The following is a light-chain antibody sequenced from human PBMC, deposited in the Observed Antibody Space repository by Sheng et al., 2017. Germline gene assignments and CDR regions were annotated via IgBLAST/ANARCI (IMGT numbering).Light chain of an antibody. Sequence: QSVLTQPPSMSAATGQKVTISCSGGRSDIGSNHVSWYQQLPGTAPKLLIYDSNKRPSGIPARFSGSRSGTSATLGITGLQTGDEADYYCGTWDSRLRGVVFGGGTKLTVL. V-gene: IGLV1-51*01. J-gene: IGLJ2*01. CDR1: RSDIGSNH. CDR2: DSN. CDR3: GTWDSRLRGVV.